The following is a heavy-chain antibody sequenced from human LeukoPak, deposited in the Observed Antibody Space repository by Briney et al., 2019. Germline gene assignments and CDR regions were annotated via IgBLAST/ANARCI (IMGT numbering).Heavy chain of an antibody. CDR3: ARDPPYSSGWNYYFDY. Sequence: GGSLRLSCAASGFTVSSSYMNWVRQAPGKGLEWVSVIYSDGSTYYADSVKGRFTISRDSSKNALYLQMNSLRAEDTAVYYCARDPPYSSGWNYYFDYWGQGSLVTVSS. CDR1: GFTVSSSY. J-gene: IGHJ4*02. V-gene: IGHV3-66*01. CDR2: IYSDGST. D-gene: IGHD6-19*01.